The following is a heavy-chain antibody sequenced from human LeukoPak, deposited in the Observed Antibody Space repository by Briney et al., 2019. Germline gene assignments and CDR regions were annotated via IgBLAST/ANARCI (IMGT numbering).Heavy chain of an antibody. Sequence: PGGSLRLSCAASGFTFSSYGMHWVRQAPGKGLEWVAVIWYDGSNKYYTDSVKGRFTISRDNSKNTLYLQMNSLRGDDTAVYYCARESQISHSGWSPQGLNYWGQGTLVTVSS. CDR1: GFTFSSYG. CDR2: IWYDGSNK. D-gene: IGHD6-19*01. CDR3: ARESQISHSGWSPQGLNY. V-gene: IGHV3-33*01. J-gene: IGHJ4*02.